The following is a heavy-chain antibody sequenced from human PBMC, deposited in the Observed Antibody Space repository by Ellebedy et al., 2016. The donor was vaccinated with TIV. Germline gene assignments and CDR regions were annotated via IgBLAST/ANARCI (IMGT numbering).Heavy chain of an antibody. CDR1: GFTVSSNY. D-gene: IGHD2-2*01. V-gene: IGHV3-66*01. J-gene: IGHJ4*02. Sequence: GESLKISYAASGFTVSSNYMSWVRQAPGKGLEWVSVIYSGGSTYYADSVKGRFTISRDNSKNTLYLQMNSLRAEDTAVYYCASHESHIVVVPAAINYWGQGTLVTVSS. CDR3: ASHESHIVVVPAAINY. CDR2: IYSGGST.